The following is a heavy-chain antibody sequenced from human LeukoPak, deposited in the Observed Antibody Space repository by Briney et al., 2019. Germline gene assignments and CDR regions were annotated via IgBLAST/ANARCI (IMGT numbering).Heavy chain of an antibody. Sequence: TSETLSLTCTVSGGSISSYYWSWIRQSPGKGLEWIGYIYYSGSTNYNPSLKSRVTISVDTSKNQFSLKVTSVTAADTAVYYCARLRGSREGFDRWGQGTLVTVSS. J-gene: IGHJ5*02. CDR3: ARLRGSREGFDR. V-gene: IGHV4-59*08. D-gene: IGHD3-10*01. CDR2: IYYSGST. CDR1: GGSISSYY.